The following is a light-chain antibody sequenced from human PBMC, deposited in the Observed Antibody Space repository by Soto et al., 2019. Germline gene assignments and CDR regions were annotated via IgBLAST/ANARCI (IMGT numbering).Light chain of an antibody. J-gene: IGKJ1*01. CDR1: QGIRND. CDR3: LQDYSYPWT. Sequence: AIQMTQSPSSLSASVGDRVTITCRASQGIRNDLGWYQQKPGKAPKLLIDAASSLQSGVPSKFSGSGSGTDFTLTISSLQPEDFSTYYCLQDYSYPWTFGQGTKVEI. CDR2: AAS. V-gene: IGKV1-6*01.